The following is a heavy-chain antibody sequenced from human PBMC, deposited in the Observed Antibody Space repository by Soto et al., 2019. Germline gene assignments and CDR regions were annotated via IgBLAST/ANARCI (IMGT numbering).Heavy chain of an antibody. CDR3: ARDRIPVSVQHLLLYEGRFDC. CDR2: ISVYNGNT. Sequence: QVQLVQSGAEVKKPGASVKVSCKASGYTFTSYGISWVRQAPGQGLEWMGWISVYNGNTNYAQKLQGRVTMTTDTSTSTAYMELRSLRFDDTAVYYCARDRIPVSVQHLLLYEGRFDCWGQGTLVTVSS. CDR1: GYTFTSYG. V-gene: IGHV1-18*01. D-gene: IGHD2-2*02. J-gene: IGHJ4*02.